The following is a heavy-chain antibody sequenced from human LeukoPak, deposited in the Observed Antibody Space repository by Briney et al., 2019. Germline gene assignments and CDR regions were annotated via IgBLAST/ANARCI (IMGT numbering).Heavy chain of an antibody. V-gene: IGHV3-7*01. CDR2: IKQDGSEK. J-gene: IGHJ4*02. CDR3: ARDRRVGYCSSTSCYVSPDY. Sequence: GGSLRLSCAASGFTFSSYWMSWVRQAPGKGLEWVANIKQDGSEKYYVDSVKGRFTISRDNAKNSLYLQMNSLRAEDTAVYYCARDRRVGYCSSTSCYVSPDYWGQGTLVTVSS. CDR1: GFTFSSYW. D-gene: IGHD2-2*01.